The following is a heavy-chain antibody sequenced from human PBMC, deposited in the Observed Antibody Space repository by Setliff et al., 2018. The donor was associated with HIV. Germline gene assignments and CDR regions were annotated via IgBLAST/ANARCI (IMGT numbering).Heavy chain of an antibody. J-gene: IGHJ4*02. V-gene: IGHV3-11*03. CDR3: ARASYYYDSSGWVDY. Sequence: GGSLRLSCAASGFTFSDYYMSWIRQAPGKGLEWVSYISSSSSYTNYADSVKGRFTISRDNAKNSLYLQMNILRAEDTAVYYCARASYYYDSSGWVDYWGQGTLVTVSS. CDR2: ISSSSSYT. D-gene: IGHD3-22*01. CDR1: GFTFSDYY.